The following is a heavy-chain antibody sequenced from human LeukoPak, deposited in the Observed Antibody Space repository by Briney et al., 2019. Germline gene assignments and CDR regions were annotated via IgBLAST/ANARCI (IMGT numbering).Heavy chain of an antibody. CDR1: GFTFSSYA. Sequence: GGSLRLSCAASGFTFSSYAMSWVRQAPGKGLEWVSGISGSGVSTNYADSVKGRFTISRDNSKNTLYLQMNSLRAEDTAVYYCAREVAAKGTIDYWVQGTLVTVSS. D-gene: IGHD2-15*01. V-gene: IGHV3-23*01. J-gene: IGHJ4*02. CDR3: AREVAAKGTIDY. CDR2: ISGSGVST.